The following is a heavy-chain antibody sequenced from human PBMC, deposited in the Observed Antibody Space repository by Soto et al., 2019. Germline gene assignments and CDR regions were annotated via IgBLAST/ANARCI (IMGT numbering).Heavy chain of an antibody. CDR1: GGTFSSYA. CDR3: GEGGGVGATTGWD. D-gene: IGHD1-26*01. V-gene: IGHV1-69*06. CDR2: IIPIFGTA. J-gene: IGHJ4*02. Sequence: QVQLVQSGAEVKKPGSSVKVSCKASGGTFSSYAISWVRQAPGQGLEWMGGIIPIFGTANYAQKFQGRVTIPGDIPASKAYRGLGSVRVGDRAGYFCGEGGGVGATTGWDWGQGTLVTVSS.